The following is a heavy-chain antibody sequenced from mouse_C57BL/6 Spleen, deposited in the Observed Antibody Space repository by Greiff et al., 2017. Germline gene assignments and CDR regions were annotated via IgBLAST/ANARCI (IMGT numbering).Heavy chain of an antibody. Sequence: QVQLQQSGAELVRPGASVKLSCKASGYTFTDYYINWVKQRPGQGLEWIARIYPGGGNTYYNEKFKGKATLTAEKSSSTAYMQLSSLTSEDSAVYVCARSYYGSSYDYAMDYWGQGTSVTVSS. CDR2: IYPGGGNT. CDR1: GYTFTDYY. D-gene: IGHD1-1*01. CDR3: ARSYYGSSYDYAMDY. J-gene: IGHJ4*01. V-gene: IGHV1-76*01.